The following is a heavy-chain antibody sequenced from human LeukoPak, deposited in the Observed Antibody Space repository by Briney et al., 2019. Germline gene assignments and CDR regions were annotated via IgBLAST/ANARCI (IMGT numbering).Heavy chain of an antibody. D-gene: IGHD3-10*02. Sequence: SETLSLTCAVYGGSFSGYYWSWIRQPPGKGLEWIGEINHSGSTNYNPSLKSRVTISVDTSKNQFSLKLSSVTAADTAVYYCARQGWSGSRRHDYWGQGTLVTVSS. J-gene: IGHJ4*02. CDR1: GGSFSGYY. V-gene: IGHV4-34*01. CDR3: ARQGWSGSRRHDY. CDR2: INHSGST.